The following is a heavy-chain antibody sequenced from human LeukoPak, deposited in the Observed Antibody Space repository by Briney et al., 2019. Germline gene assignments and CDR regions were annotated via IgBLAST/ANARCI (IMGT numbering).Heavy chain of an antibody. CDR1: GGSISSSSYY. Sequence: PSETLSLTCTVSGGSISSSSYYWGWIRQPPGKGLEWIGSIYYSGSTYYNPSLKSRVTISVDTSKNQFSLKLSSVTAADTAVYYCARDLPDGYSYATNHYGMDVWGQGTTVTVSS. V-gene: IGHV4-39*07. CDR2: IYYSGST. CDR3: ARDLPDGYSYATNHYGMDV. D-gene: IGHD5-18*01. J-gene: IGHJ6*02.